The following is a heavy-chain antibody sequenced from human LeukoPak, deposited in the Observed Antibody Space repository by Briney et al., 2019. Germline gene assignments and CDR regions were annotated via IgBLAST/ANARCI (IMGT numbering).Heavy chain of an antibody. V-gene: IGHV5-51*01. CDR3: ARWGGYNYSPPSWYFDL. D-gene: IGHD5-18*01. Sequence: GESLKISCKGSGYIFTSYWIGWVRQMPGKGLEWMGIIYPGDSDTRYSPSFQGQATISADKSISTAYLHWNSLKASDTAMYYCARWGGYNYSPPSWYFDLWGRGTLVTVSS. J-gene: IGHJ2*01. CDR2: IYPGDSDT. CDR1: GYIFTSYW.